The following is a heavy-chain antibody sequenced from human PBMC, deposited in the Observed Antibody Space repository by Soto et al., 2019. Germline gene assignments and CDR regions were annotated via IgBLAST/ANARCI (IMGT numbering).Heavy chain of an antibody. Sequence: EVQLVESGGGLVKPGGSLRLSCAASGFTFSSYSMSWVRQAPGKGLEWVSSISTSSRYIYYADSMKGRFTISRDNAQESLYLEMNGLRAEDTAVYYCARENAAYCAGDCYWGRRWDDDYYGMDVW. J-gene: IGHJ6*01. CDR3: ARENAAYCAGDCYWGRRWDDDYYGMDV. CDR1: GFTFSSYS. CDR2: ISTSSRYI. D-gene: IGHD2-21*02. V-gene: IGHV3-21*01.